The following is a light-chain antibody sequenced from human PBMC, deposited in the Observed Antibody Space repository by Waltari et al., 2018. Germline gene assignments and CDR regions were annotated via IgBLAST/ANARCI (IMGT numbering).Light chain of an antibody. CDR3: QQTYSFPLT. Sequence: DIQMTQSPSSVSASVGDRVTITCRASQYIRNWLAWYQQKPGKAPELLISAASTLQSGVPSRFSGSGSGTEFTLTISSLQPEDFATYYCQQTYSFPLTCGGGTKVEVK. V-gene: IGKV1-12*01. J-gene: IGKJ4*01. CDR1: QYIRNW. CDR2: AAS.